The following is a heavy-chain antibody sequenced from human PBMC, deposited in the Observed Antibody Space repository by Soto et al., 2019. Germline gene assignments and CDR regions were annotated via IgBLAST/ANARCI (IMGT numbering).Heavy chain of an antibody. CDR1: GFTVSSNY. D-gene: IGHD4-17*01. J-gene: IGHJ3*02. CDR2: ICSGGST. Sequence: EVQLVESGGGLVQPGGSLRLSCAASGFTVSSNYMSWVRQAPGTGLEWVSVICSGGSTYYADSVKGRFTISRDNSKNTLYLQMNSLRAEDTAVYYCARGKTTVTTFFAFDIWGQGTMVTVSS. CDR3: ARGKTTVTTFFAFDI. V-gene: IGHV3-66*01.